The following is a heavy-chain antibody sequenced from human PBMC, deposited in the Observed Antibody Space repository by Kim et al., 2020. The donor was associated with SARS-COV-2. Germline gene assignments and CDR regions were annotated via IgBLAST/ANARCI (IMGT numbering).Heavy chain of an antibody. V-gene: IGHV4-31*03. CDR1: GGSISSGGYY. D-gene: IGHD6-13*01. Sequence: SETLSLTCTVSGGSISSGGYYWSWIRQHPGKGLEWIGYIYYSGSTYYNPSLKSRVTISVDTSKNQFSLKLSSVTAADTAVYYCARGGNPSYSSNLNWFDPWGQGTLVTVSS. CDR3: ARGGNPSYSSNLNWFDP. CDR2: IYYSGST. J-gene: IGHJ5*02.